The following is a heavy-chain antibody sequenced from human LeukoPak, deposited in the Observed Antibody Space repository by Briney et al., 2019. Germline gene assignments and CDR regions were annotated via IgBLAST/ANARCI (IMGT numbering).Heavy chain of an antibody. Sequence: PGGSLRLSCAASGFTVSNSYINWVRQAPGKGLEWISVTYSGGTTYYSESVKDRFVVSRDNSKNTLYLQMSSLRAGDTAVYYCARGAAAGFYWFDPWGQGTLVTVSS. V-gene: IGHV3-66*01. D-gene: IGHD6-13*01. CDR3: ARGAAAGFYWFDP. J-gene: IGHJ5*02. CDR1: GFTVSNSY. CDR2: TYSGGTT.